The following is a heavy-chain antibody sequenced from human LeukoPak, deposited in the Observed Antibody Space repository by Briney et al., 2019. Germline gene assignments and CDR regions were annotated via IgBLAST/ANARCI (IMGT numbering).Heavy chain of an antibody. Sequence: ASVKVSCKASGYTFTGYYMHCVRQAPGQGLEWMGWINPNSSVTNYAQKFQGRVTMTRDTSISTAYMELSRLRSDATAVYYCARGGWYRYDMDFDYWGQGTLVTVSS. CDR2: INPNSSVT. CDR3: ARGGWYRYDMDFDY. D-gene: IGHD5-12*01. V-gene: IGHV1-2*02. J-gene: IGHJ4*02. CDR1: GYTFTGYY.